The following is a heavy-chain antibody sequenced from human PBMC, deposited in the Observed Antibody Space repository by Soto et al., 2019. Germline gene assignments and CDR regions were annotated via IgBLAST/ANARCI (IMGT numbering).Heavy chain of an antibody. CDR2: MNPNSGNT. CDR1: GYTFTSYD. J-gene: IGHJ6*03. D-gene: IGHD3-10*01. CDR3: ARMEGFGESYYYYYMEV. V-gene: IGHV1-8*01. Sequence: ASVKVSCKASGYTFTSYDINWVRRATGQGLEWMGWMNPNSGNTGYAQKFQGRVTMTRNTSISTAYMELSSLRSEDTAVYYCARMEGFGESYYYYYMEVWGKGTTVTVSS.